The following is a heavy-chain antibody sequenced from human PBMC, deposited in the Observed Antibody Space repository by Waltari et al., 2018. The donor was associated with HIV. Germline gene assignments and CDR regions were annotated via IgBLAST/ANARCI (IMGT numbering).Heavy chain of an antibody. CDR2: IYHSGDS. V-gene: IGHV4-30-4*01. CDR1: GGSLSSGTYF. D-gene: IGHD3-3*01. Sequence: QLRLQESGPGLVKPSQTLSHTCPVSGGSLSSGTYFWSWIRQPPGKGLEWIGYIYHSGDSYYNPSLKSRVTISMDTSKKQFSLRLSSVTTADTAVYYCARGGDFWSGFPVWGQGTTVTISS. J-gene: IGHJ6*02. CDR3: ARGGDFWSGFPV.